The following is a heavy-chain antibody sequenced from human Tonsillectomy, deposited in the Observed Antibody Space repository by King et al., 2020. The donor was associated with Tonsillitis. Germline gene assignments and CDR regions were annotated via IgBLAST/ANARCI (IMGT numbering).Heavy chain of an antibody. CDR3: AKTNYDFWSGFTAGAFDV. D-gene: IGHD3-3*01. CDR2: ISGSGGNT. Sequence: VQLLESGGGLVQPGGSLRLSCAASGFTFNDYAMSGVRQAPGKGLAWVSTISGSGGNTYYADSVKGRFTISRDNSKNTLYLQVNSLRAEDTAIYYCAKTNYDFWSGFTAGAFDVWGQGAMVTVSS. CDR1: GFTFNDYA. J-gene: IGHJ3*01. V-gene: IGHV3-23*01.